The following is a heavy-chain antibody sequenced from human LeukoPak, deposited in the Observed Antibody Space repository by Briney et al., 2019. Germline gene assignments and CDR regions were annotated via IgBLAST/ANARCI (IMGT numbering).Heavy chain of an antibody. V-gene: IGHV1-2*02. CDR1: GYTFTGYY. Sequence: ASVKVSCKASGYTFTGYYMHWVRQAPGQGLEWMGWINPNSGGTNYAQKFQGRVTMTRDTSISTAYMELSRLRSDDTAVYYCAGGESTILGVVSWYFDYWGQGTLVTVSS. D-gene: IGHD3-3*01. J-gene: IGHJ4*02. CDR3: AGGESTILGVVSWYFDY. CDR2: INPNSGGT.